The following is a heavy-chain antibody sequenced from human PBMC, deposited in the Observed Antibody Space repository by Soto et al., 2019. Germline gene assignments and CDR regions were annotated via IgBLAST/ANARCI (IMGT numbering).Heavy chain of an antibody. J-gene: IGHJ3*02. V-gene: IGHV1-18*01. Sequence: QVQLVQSGAEVKKPGASVKVSCKASGYTFPSYVISWVRQAPGQGLEWMGWISAYNGNTNYAQKLQGRVTMTTDTSTSTAYMELRSLRSDDTAVYYCERHRGYNLDDAFDIWGQGTMVTVSS. CDR2: ISAYNGNT. CDR3: ERHRGYNLDDAFDI. D-gene: IGHD5-12*01. CDR1: GYTFPSYV.